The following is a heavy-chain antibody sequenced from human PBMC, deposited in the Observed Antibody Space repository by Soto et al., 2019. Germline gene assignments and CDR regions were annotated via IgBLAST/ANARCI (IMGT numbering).Heavy chain of an antibody. Sequence: PSETLSLTCAVYGGSFSCYYWSWIRQPPGKGLEWIGEINHSGSTNYNPSLKSRVTISVDTSKNQFSLKLSSVTAADTAVYYCAGTYYYDSSGFWPLWGQGTLVTVS. CDR1: GGSFSCYY. D-gene: IGHD3-22*01. V-gene: IGHV4-34*01. J-gene: IGHJ4*02. CDR2: INHSGST. CDR3: AGTYYYDSSGFWPL.